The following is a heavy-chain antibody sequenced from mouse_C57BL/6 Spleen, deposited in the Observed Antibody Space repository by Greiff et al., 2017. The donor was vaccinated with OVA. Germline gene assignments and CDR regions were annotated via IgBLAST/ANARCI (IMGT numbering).Heavy chain of an antibody. CDR2: IDPETGGT. J-gene: IGHJ2*01. V-gene: IGHV1-15*01. Sequence: VQVVESGAELVRPGASVTLSCKASGYTFTDYDMHWVKQTPEHGLEWMGAIDPETGGTAYNQKFKGKAILTADKSSSTAYMELRSLTSEDSAVYYGTRKKGPNDRIDYWGQGTTLTVSS. D-gene: IGHD2-14*01. CDR3: TRKKGPNDRIDY. CDR1: GYTFTDYD.